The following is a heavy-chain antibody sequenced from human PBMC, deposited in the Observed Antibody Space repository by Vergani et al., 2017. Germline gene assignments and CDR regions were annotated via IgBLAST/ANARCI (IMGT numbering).Heavy chain of an antibody. V-gene: IGHV4-4*07. D-gene: IGHD1-26*01. Sequence: QVQLQESGPGLVKPSETLSLTCTVSGGSISSYYWSWIRQPAGKGLEWIGRIYTSGSTNYNPSLKSRVTMSVDTSKTQFSLKLSSVTAADTAVYYCAREGIVGATDWFDPWGQGTLVTVSS. CDR3: AREGIVGATDWFDP. CDR1: GGSISSYY. CDR2: IYTSGST. J-gene: IGHJ5*02.